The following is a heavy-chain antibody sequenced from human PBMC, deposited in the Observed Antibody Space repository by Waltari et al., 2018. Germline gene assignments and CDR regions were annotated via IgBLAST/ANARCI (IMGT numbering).Heavy chain of an antibody. J-gene: IGHJ4*02. D-gene: IGHD3-16*02. Sequence: QVQLQESGPGLVKPSETLSLTCTVSGGSISSYYWSWIRQPPGKGLEWIGYTNYSGRRNDNPSSKSGVTISGETSKNKCYVKLSTGTAADTAVYYCARAAAYYDYVWGSYRPYYFDYWGQGTLVTVSS. CDR3: ARAAAYYDYVWGSYRPYYFDY. CDR2: TNYSGRR. V-gene: IGHV4-59*01. CDR1: GGSISSYY.